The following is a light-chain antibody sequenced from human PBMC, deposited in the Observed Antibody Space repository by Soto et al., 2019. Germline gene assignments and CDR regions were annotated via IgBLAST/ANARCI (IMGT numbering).Light chain of an antibody. V-gene: IGLV6-57*03. CDR3: QSYDSSNPWV. J-gene: IGLJ3*02. CDR2: EDN. CDR1: SGSIASNY. Sequence: NFMLTQPHSVSESPGQTVTISCTRSSGSIASNYVQRYQQRPGSAPTTVIYEDNQKPSGVPDRFSGSIDSSANSAYLTISGLNTEDEADYYCQSYDSSNPWVFGGGTKVTVL.